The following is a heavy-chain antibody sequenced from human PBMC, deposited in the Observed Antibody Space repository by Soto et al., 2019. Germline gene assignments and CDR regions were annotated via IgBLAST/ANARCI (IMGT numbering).Heavy chain of an antibody. CDR1: GYTFTSNY. CDR3: ARRERGYSYY. J-gene: IGHJ4*02. V-gene: IGHV1-46*01. Sequence: QVQLVQSGAEVKEPGASVKVSCKASGYTFTSNYMQWVRQAPGQGLEWMGVINPSDGGTTYPQKFQGRITMTRDTSTSTFYMQLYSLRSEDTAVYYCARRERGYSYYWGQGTLVTVSS. CDR2: INPSDGGT. D-gene: IGHD5-18*01.